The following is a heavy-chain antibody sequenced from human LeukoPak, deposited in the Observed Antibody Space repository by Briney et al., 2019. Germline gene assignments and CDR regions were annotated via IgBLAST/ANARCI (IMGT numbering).Heavy chain of an antibody. V-gene: IGHV4-59*01. Sequence: PSETLSLTCTVSGGSISSYCWSWIRQPPGKGLEWIGYIYYSGSTNYNPSLKSRVTISVDTSKNQFSLKLSSVTAADTAVYYCARGERRYDILTGYYRAAFDIWGQGTMVTVSS. CDR3: ARGERRYDILTGYYRAAFDI. CDR1: GGSISSYC. D-gene: IGHD3-9*01. J-gene: IGHJ3*02. CDR2: IYYSGST.